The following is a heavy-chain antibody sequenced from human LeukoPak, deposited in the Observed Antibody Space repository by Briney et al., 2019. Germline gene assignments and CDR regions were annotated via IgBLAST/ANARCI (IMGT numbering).Heavy chain of an antibody. J-gene: IGHJ4*02. CDR1: GFTFSSYW. CDR2: IYTDGSVA. V-gene: IGHV3-74*03. D-gene: IGHD3-10*01. Sequence: GGSLRLSCAGSGFTFSSYWMHWVRKPPRTGLVWVSTIYTDGSVAQYADSVKGRFTISRDNAKNTLYLQMNTLRVEDAAVYYCARDLYHGSDEWGQGTLVTVSS. CDR3: ARDLYHGSDE.